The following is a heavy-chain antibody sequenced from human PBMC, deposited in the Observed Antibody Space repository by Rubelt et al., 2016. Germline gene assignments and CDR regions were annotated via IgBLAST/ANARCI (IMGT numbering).Heavy chain of an antibody. CDR1: GGSISTYY. CDR3: AREVPVDGTAFDP. Sequence: QVQLQESVPGLVKPSETLSLTCSVSGGSISTYYWSWIRQPPGKGLEWIASFYHTGSTTYNPSLKSRVTMSVDTAKNQFSLELRSVTAADTAVEYCAREVPVDGTAFDPWGQGTLVTVSS. D-gene: IGHD6-19*01. CDR2: FYHTGST. V-gene: IGHV4-59*01. J-gene: IGHJ5*02.